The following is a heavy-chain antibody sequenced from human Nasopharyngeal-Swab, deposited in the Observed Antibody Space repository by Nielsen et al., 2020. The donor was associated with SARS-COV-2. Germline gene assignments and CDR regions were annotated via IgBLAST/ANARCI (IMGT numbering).Heavy chain of an antibody. D-gene: IGHD1-26*01. Sequence: SQTLSLTCAISGDSVSITSASCTWIRQSPSSCLECLVRTYFRSKCLNDYAVSVKSRITINQDTSRNQFSLQLNSVTPEDTAIYYYARGSGTYSDYFDYWGQGTLVSVSS. CDR2: TYFRSKCLN. J-gene: IGHJ4*02. V-gene: IGHV6-1*01. CDR1: GDSVSITSAS. CDR3: ARGSGTYSDYFDY.